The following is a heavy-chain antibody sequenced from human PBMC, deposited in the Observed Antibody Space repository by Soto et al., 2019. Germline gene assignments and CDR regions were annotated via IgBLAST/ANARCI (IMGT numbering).Heavy chain of an antibody. CDR1: GFTVSNNY. J-gene: IGHJ4*02. V-gene: IGHV3-53*01. D-gene: IGHD2-8*01. CDR3: ATAFCTDGSSCGFDY. CDR2: LYSDGST. Sequence: EVQLVESGGGLIQPGGSLRLSCAASGFTVSNNYMSWVRQAPGKGLESVSVLYSDGSTNYADSVKGRFTISRDIPKHTLNLQMNSLRVEDTALYYCATAFCTDGSSCGFDYWGQGTLVTVSS.